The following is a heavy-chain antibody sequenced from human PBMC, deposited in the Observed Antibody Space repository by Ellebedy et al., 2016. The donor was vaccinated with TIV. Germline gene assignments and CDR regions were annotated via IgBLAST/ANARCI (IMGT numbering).Heavy chain of an antibody. CDR2: INPNSGGT. J-gene: IGHJ4*02. CDR3: ARAGYSSGWYWGY. Sequence: ASVKVSCKASGYTFTGYYMHWVRQAPGQGLEWMGWINPNSGGTNYAQKFQGWVTMTRDTSISTAYMELSRLRSDDTAVYYCARAGYSSGWYWGYWGQGTLVTVSS. CDR1: GYTFTGYY. D-gene: IGHD6-19*01. V-gene: IGHV1-2*04.